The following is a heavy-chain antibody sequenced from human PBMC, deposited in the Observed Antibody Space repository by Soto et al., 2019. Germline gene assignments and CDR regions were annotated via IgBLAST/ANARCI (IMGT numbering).Heavy chain of an antibody. D-gene: IGHD3-22*01. CDR3: ASNYYDSSGYYNY. CDR1: GGSVSSGSYY. Sequence: PSETLSLTCTVSGGSVSSGSYYWSWIRQPPGKGLEWIGYIYYSGSTNYNPSLKSRVTISVDTSKNQFSLKLSSVTAADTAVYYCASNYYDSSGYYNYWGQGTLVTVS. V-gene: IGHV4-61*01. J-gene: IGHJ4*02. CDR2: IYYSGST.